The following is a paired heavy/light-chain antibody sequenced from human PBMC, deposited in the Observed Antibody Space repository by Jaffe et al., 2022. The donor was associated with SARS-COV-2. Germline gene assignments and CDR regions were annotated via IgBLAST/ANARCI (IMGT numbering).Light chain of an antibody. J-gene: IGKJ4*01. CDR1: QSLLHGNGYNY. CDR3: MQARQSPLT. Sequence: DIVLTQSPLSLPVTPGEPASISCRSSQSLLHGNGYNYLDWYLQKPGQSPQLLIYLASNRASGVPDRFRGSGSGTDFTLEITRVEAEDVGVYYCMQARQSPLTFGGGTRLEI. V-gene: IGKV2-28*01. CDR2: LAS.
Heavy chain of an antibody. CDR3: AKVAYSGNSAIWDPTYYYGTDV. Sequence: EVKVLESGGSLVRPGGFLRLSCSASGFTFGNYVMTWVRQAPEKGLEWVAAIGGTGRNTYYADSVKGRFTISRDNSKNTVSLEMKSLRVDDTAVYFCAKVAYSGNSAIWDPTYYYGTDVWGQGTTVTVSS. V-gene: IGHV3-23*01. CDR1: GFTFGNYV. CDR2: IGGTGRNT. D-gene: IGHD3-16*01. J-gene: IGHJ6*02.